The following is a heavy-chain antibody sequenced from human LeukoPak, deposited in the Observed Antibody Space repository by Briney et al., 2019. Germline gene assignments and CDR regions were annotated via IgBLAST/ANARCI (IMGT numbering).Heavy chain of an antibody. CDR3: ASLKNYYDSSGYLVTDAFDI. CDR1: GYTFTTYN. J-gene: IGHJ3*02. CDR2: ISGYNGNT. D-gene: IGHD3-22*01. Sequence: ASVTVSCKASGYTFTTYNINWVRQAPGQGLGWMGWISGYNGNTNYAQKLQGRVTMTTDTSTSTAYMELRSLKSDDTAVYYCASLKNYYDSSGYLVTDAFDIWGQGTMVTVSS. V-gene: IGHV1-18*01.